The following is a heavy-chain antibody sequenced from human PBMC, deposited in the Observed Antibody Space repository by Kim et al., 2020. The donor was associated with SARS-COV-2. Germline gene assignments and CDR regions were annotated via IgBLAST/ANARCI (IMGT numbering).Heavy chain of an antibody. CDR1: GGSFSGYY. D-gene: IGHD3-16*02. J-gene: IGHJ5*02. CDR3: ARGLTFGGVIVTPGWFDP. V-gene: IGHV4-34*01. Sequence: SETLSLTCAVYGGSFSGYYWSWIRQPPGKGLEWIGEINHSGSTNYNPSLKSRVTISVDTSKNQFSLKLSSVTAADTAVYYCARGLTFGGVIVTPGWFDPWGQGTLVTVSS. CDR2: INHSGST.